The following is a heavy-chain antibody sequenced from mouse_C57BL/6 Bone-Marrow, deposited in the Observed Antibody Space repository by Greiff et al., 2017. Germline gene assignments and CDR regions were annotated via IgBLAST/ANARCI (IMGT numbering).Heavy chain of an antibody. CDR3: ARDSSGSYDCDY. J-gene: IGHJ2*01. D-gene: IGHD3-2*02. CDR1: GYTFTSYW. V-gene: IGHV1-55*01. Sequence: VQLQQPGAELVKPGASVKMSCKASGYTFTSYWMTWVKQRPGQGLEWIGDIYPGSGSTNYNEKFKSKATLTVDTSSSTAYMQLSSLTSEDAAVYYCARDSSGSYDCDYWGQGTTVTVAS. CDR2: IYPGSGST.